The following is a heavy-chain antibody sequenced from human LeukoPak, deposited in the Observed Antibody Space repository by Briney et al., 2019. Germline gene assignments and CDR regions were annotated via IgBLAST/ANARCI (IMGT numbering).Heavy chain of an antibody. J-gene: IGHJ6*02. CDR3: ARFLGGSYGMDV. D-gene: IGHD1-26*01. V-gene: IGHV1-18*01. CDR1: GYTFTSYG. Sequence: ASVKVSCKASGYTFTSYGISWVRQAPGQGLEWMGWISAYKGNTNYAQKLQGRVTMTTDTSTSTAYMELSSLRSEDTAVYYCARFLGGSYGMDVWGQGTTVTVSS. CDR2: ISAYKGNT.